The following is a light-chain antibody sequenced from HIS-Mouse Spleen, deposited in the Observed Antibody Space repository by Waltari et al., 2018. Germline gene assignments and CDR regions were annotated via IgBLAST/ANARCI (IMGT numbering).Light chain of an antibody. CDR3: CSYAGSSTFGV. CDR1: SSDVGSYNL. J-gene: IGLJ3*02. CDR2: EGS. Sequence: QSALTQPASVSGSPGQSITISCTGTSSDVGSYNLVSWYQQHPGKAPKLRIYEGSKRPSWVSNRFSGSKSGNTASLTISGLQAEDEADYYCCSYAGSSTFGVFGGGTKLTVL. V-gene: IGLV2-23*03.